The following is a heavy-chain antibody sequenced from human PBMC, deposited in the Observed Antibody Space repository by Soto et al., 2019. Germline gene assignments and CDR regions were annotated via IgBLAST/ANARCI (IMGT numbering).Heavy chain of an antibody. Sequence: QVQLQQSGPGLVRPSQTLSLTCAISGDSVSSNSAAWNWIRQSPSRGLEWLGRTYYRSKWFNDYAVSVKSRIAINPDASSNQFSLHLNSVTPEDTAVYYCVRDLLHCNGGSCYSRFEDWAQGTLVTVSS. CDR3: VRDLLHCNGGSCYSRFED. CDR1: GDSVSSNSAA. V-gene: IGHV6-1*01. CDR2: TYYRSKWFN. J-gene: IGHJ4*02. D-gene: IGHD2-15*01.